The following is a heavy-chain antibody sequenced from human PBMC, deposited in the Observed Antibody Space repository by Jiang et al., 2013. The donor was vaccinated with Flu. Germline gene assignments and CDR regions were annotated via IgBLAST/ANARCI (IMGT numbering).Heavy chain of an antibody. Sequence: LLKPSETLSLTCAVSGGSFSGFYWSWIRQPPGQGLEWIGEINHSGSTNYNPSLKSRVTILVDTSKNQFSLKLSSVTAADAAVYYCARHRSGSYSAVQHWGQGTLVTVSS. D-gene: IGHD1-26*01. CDR2: INHSGST. CDR3: ARHRSGSYSAVQH. CDR1: GGSFSGFY. J-gene: IGHJ1*01. V-gene: IGHV4-34*01.